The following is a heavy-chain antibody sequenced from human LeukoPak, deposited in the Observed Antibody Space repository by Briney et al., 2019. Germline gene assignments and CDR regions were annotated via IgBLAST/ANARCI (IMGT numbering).Heavy chain of an antibody. CDR1: GYTFTSYG. V-gene: IGHV1-18*01. J-gene: IGHJ4*02. D-gene: IGHD3-9*01. CDR2: ISAYNGNT. CDR3: AGDFPPSVILTGYYDY. Sequence: ASVKVSCKASGYTFTSYGISWVRQAPGQGLEWMGWISAYNGNTNYAQKLQGRVTMTTDTSTSTAYMELRSLRSDDTAVYYCAGDFPPSVILTGYYDYWGQGTLVTVSS.